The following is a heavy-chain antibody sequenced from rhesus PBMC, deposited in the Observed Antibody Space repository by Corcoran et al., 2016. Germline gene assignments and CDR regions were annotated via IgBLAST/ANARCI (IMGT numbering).Heavy chain of an antibody. CDR1: GGSISSGYYY. V-gene: IGHV4-122*02. CDR2: ITYRGNT. J-gene: IGHJ4*01. Sequence: QVQLQESGPGLVKPSETLSLTCAVSGGSISSGYYYWSWIRQPPGKGLEWNGYITYRGNTSDNPTLKGRVTMSRDTSKNQFSLKLSSVTAADTAVYYCARDRHEDDDGYYYTGGDYWGQGVLVTVSS. CDR3: ARDRHEDDDGYYYTGGDY. D-gene: IGHD3-9*01.